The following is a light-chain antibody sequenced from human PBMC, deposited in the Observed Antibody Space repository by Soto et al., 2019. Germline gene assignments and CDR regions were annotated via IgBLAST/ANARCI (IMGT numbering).Light chain of an antibody. CDR1: QSVSSN. Sequence: EVVMTQSPATLSASPGERATLSCRASQSVSSNLAWYQQKPGQAPRLLIYGASTRASGIPTRFSGSGSGTEFTLSISSLQSEDFAVYYCQQYNNWPPITFGQGTRLEIK. CDR3: QQYNNWPPIT. V-gene: IGKV3-15*01. J-gene: IGKJ5*01. CDR2: GAS.